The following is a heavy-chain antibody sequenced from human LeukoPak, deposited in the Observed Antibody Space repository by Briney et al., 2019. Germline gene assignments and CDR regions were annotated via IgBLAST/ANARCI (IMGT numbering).Heavy chain of an antibody. CDR3: VSLIGDY. Sequence: PGGSLRLSCAASGFTFSDQYMDWVCQAPGKGLEWVGRIRNKDNTYTTDYATSVKGRFTISRDDSKNSLYLQMNSLKTEDTAVYYCVSLIGDYWGQGTLVTVPS. J-gene: IGHJ4*02. V-gene: IGHV3-72*01. CDR2: IRNKDNTYTT. D-gene: IGHD3-16*02. CDR1: GFTFSDQY.